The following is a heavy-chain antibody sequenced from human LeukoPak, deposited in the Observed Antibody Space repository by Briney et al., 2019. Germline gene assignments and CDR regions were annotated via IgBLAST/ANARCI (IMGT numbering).Heavy chain of an antibody. V-gene: IGHV4-34*01. Sequence: PSETLSLTCAVYGGSFSDYYWTWIRQPPGKGLEWIGEISHSGRTHYSPSLKSRVTISVDTSKKQFTLKLSSVTAADTAVYYCVRMEHYGFDNWGQGTLVTVSS. CDR2: ISHSGRT. J-gene: IGHJ4*02. D-gene: IGHD4-17*01. CDR3: VRMEHYGFDN. CDR1: GGSFSDYY.